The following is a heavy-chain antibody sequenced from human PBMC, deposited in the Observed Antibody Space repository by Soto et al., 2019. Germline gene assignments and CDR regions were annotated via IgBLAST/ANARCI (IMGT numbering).Heavy chain of an antibody. CDR1: GFTFSNAW. D-gene: IGHD3-16*02. J-gene: IGHJ4*02. CDR2: IKSKTDGGTT. Sequence: EVQLVESGGGLVKPGGSLRLSCAASGFTFSNAWMNWVRQAPGKGLEWVGRIKSKTDGGTTDYAAPVKGRFTISRDDSKNTLYLQMNSLKTEDTAVYYCTTDGSYDYVWGSYRSHSDYWGQGTLVTVSS. CDR3: TTDGSYDYVWGSYRSHSDY. V-gene: IGHV3-15*07.